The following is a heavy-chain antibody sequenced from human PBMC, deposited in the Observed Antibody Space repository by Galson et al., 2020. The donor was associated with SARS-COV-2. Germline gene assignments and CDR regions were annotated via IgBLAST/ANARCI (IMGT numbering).Heavy chain of an antibody. V-gene: IGHV3-23*01. CDR1: GFTFANYD. CDR2: ISRSGGGT. Sequence: GESLKISCAASGFTFANYDMSWVRQAPGKGLEWVSSISRSGGGTFYADSVKGRFTISRDNSKNIVSLQMTSLRVDDTALYYCAKDPGYSYGTYFDYWGQGTLVTVSS. D-gene: IGHD5-18*01. CDR3: AKDPGYSYGTYFDY. J-gene: IGHJ4*02.